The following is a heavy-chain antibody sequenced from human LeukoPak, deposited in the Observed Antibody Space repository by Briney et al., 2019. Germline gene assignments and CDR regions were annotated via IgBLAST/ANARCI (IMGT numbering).Heavy chain of an antibody. J-gene: IGHJ4*02. Sequence: GGSLRLSCAASGFTLSNYWMSWVRQAPGKGLEWVANIKEDGSEKYYVDSVKGRFTISRDNAKNSLYLQMNSLRAEDTAVYYCARHAYGDYLFDYWGQGTLVTVSS. D-gene: IGHD4-17*01. CDR1: GFTLSNYW. CDR3: ARHAYGDYLFDY. CDR2: IKEDGSEK. V-gene: IGHV3-7*05.